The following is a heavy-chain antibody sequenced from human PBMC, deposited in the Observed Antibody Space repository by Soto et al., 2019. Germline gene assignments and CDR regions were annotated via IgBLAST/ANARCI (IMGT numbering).Heavy chain of an antibody. CDR3: ASVYYDFGSGYWFDP. D-gene: IGHD3-3*01. CDR1: GGSVSSGSYY. J-gene: IGHJ5*02. Sequence: QVQLQESGPGLVKPSETLSLTCTVSGGSVSSGSYYWSWIRPPPGKGLEWIGYIYYSGSTNYNPSLKSRVTISVDTSKNQFSLKLSSVTAADTAVYYCASVYYDFGSGYWFDPWGQGTLVTVSS. CDR2: IYYSGST. V-gene: IGHV4-61*01.